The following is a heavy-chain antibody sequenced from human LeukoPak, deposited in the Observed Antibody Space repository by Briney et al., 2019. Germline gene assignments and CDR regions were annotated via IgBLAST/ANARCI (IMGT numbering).Heavy chain of an antibody. Sequence: GGSLRLSCAASGFTFSNYAMSWVRQAPRGGLEWVSAISGSGDTTFHADSVKGRFTTSRDNSKNTLSLQMSGLRVEDSAVYFCAKDTSAWWYHRAYMNVWGTGTTVTVSS. V-gene: IGHV3-23*01. D-gene: IGHD2-15*01. CDR1: GFTFSNYA. CDR3: AKDTSAWWYHRAYMNV. CDR2: ISGSGDTT. J-gene: IGHJ6*03.